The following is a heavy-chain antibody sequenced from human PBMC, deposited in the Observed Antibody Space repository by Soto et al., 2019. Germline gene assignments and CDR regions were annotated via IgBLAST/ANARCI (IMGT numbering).Heavy chain of an antibody. D-gene: IGHD5-18*01. CDR3: ARGFDNLAAMVDNWFDP. V-gene: IGHV1-69*02. Sequence: SVKVSCKASGGTFSSYTISWVRQAPGQGLEWMGRIIPILGIANYAQKFQGRVTITADKSTSTAYMELSSLRSEDTAVYYCARGFDNLAAMVDNWFDPWGQGTLVTVSS. CDR2: IIPILGIA. J-gene: IGHJ5*02. CDR1: GGTFSSYT.